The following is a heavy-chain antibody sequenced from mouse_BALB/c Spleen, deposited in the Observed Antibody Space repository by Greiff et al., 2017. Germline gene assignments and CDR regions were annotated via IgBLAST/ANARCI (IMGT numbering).Heavy chain of an antibody. Sequence: EVMLVESGGGLVKPGGSLKLSCAASGFTFSDYYMYWVRQTPEKRLEWVATISDGGSYTYYPDSVKGRFTISRDNAKNTLYLQMSSLKSEDTAMYYCARRPHYAMDYWGQGTSVTVSS. V-gene: IGHV5-4*02. J-gene: IGHJ4*01. CDR2: ISDGGSYT. CDR3: ARRPHYAMDY. CDR1: GFTFSDYY.